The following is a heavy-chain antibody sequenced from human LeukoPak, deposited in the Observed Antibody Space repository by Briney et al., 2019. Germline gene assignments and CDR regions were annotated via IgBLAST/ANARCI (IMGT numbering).Heavy chain of an antibody. V-gene: IGHV3-33*06. CDR1: GFTFSSYG. CDR3: AKDVLSGSYSVHFDY. CDR2: IWYDGSNK. D-gene: IGHD1-26*01. Sequence: PAGSLRLSCAASGFTFSSYGMHWVRQAPGKGLEWVAVIWYDGSNKYYADSVKGRFTISRDNSKNTLYLQMNSLRAEDTAVYYCAKDVLSGSYSVHFDYWGRGTLVSV. J-gene: IGHJ4*02.